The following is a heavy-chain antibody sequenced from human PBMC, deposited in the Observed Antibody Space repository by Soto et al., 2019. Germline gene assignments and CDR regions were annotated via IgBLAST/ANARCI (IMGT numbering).Heavy chain of an antibody. D-gene: IGHD4-4*01. CDR2: INHSGST. Sequence: SETLSLTCAVYGGSFSGYYWSWIRQPPGKGLEWIGEINHSGSTNYNPSLRSRVTISVDTSKNQFSLKLSSVTAADTAVYYCARITVTLNWFDPWGQGTLVTVSS. CDR3: ARITVTLNWFDP. V-gene: IGHV4-34*01. J-gene: IGHJ5*02. CDR1: GGSFSGYY.